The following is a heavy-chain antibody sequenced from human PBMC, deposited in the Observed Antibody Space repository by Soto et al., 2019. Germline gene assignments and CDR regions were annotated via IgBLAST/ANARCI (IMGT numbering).Heavy chain of an antibody. V-gene: IGHV4-39*01. CDR3: WGESGGSFTSTRRTYYFDY. CDR1: GGSISSSSYY. CDR2: IYYSGST. D-gene: IGHD2-15*01. J-gene: IGHJ4*02. Sequence: PSETLSLTCTVSGGSISSSSYYWGWIRQPPGKGLEWIGSIYYSGSTYYNTSLKSRVTISVDTSKNQFSLKLSSVTAADTAVYFCWGESGGSFTSTRRTYYFDYWGQGTLVTVSS.